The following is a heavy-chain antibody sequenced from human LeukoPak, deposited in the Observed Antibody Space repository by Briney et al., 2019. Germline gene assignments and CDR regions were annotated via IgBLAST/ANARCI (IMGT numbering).Heavy chain of an antibody. V-gene: IGHV4-59*01. D-gene: IGHD3-3*01. CDR2: IYYSGST. CDR3: AREAGVFRPGENDAFDI. CDR1: GGSISSYY. Sequence: SETLSLTCTVSGGSISSYYWSWIRQPPGKGLEWIGYIYYSGSTNYNPSLKSRVTISVDTSKNQFSLKLSSVTAADTAVYYCAREAGVFRPGENDAFDIWGQGTMVTVSS. J-gene: IGHJ3*02.